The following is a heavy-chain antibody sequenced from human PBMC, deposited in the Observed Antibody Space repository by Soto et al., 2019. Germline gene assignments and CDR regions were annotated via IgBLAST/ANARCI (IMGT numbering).Heavy chain of an antibody. J-gene: IGHJ5*02. D-gene: IGHD2-2*01. V-gene: IGHV6-1*01. Sequence: PSQTLSLTCAISGDSVSSNSAVWNLIMQSPSRGLEWLGRTYYRSKWYNDYAVSVKSRITINPDTSKNQFSLQLNSVTPEDTAVYYCARGRVDNWFDPWGQGTLVTVSS. CDR2: TYYRSKWYN. CDR1: GDSVSSNSAV. CDR3: ARGRVDNWFDP.